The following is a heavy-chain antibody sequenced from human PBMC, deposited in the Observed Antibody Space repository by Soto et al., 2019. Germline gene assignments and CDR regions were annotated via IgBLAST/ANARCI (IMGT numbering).Heavy chain of an antibody. V-gene: IGHV3-7*01. CDR2: IKQDGGQT. CDR3: ARGRNGYENWPPYYYYGMDV. CDR1: GFTFDSYW. J-gene: IGHJ6*02. Sequence: GSLRLSCAASGFTFDSYWMTWARQPPGKGLEWVAHIKQDGGQTYYVDSVKGRFTISRDNAKTSLYLQMNSLRAEGTSVYFCARGRNGYENWPPYYYYGMDVWGQGTTVTVSS. D-gene: IGHD5-12*01.